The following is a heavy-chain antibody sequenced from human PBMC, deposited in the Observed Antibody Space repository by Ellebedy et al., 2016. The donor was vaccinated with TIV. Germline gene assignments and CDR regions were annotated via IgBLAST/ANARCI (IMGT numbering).Heavy chain of an antibody. CDR1: GYTFTSYG. Sequence: AASVKVSCKASGYTFTSYGISWVRQAPGQGLEWMGWISAYNGNTNYAQKLQGRVTMTTDTSTSTAYMELRSLRSDDTAVYYCARDGAVAGSEYNWFDPWGQGTLVSVSS. CDR3: ARDGAVAGSEYNWFDP. CDR2: ISAYNGNT. D-gene: IGHD6-19*01. V-gene: IGHV1-18*01. J-gene: IGHJ5*02.